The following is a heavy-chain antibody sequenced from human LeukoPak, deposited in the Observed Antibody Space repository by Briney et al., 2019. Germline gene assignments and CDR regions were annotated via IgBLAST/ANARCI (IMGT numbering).Heavy chain of an antibody. V-gene: IGHV1-2*02. CDR2: IDPNNGDT. D-gene: IGHD2-8*01. CDR3: ARRSRNGLDAFDI. Sequence: GASVKVSCKASAYTFSGYYLHWVRQAPGQGPEWMGWIDPNNGDTDYAQKFQGRVTMTRDRSISTAYMELSRLTSDDTAVYYCARRSRNGLDAFDIWGQGTMVTVSS. CDR1: AYTFSGYY. J-gene: IGHJ3*02.